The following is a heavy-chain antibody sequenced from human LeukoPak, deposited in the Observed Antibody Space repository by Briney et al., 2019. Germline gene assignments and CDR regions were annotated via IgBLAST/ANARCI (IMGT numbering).Heavy chain of an antibody. CDR3: ARPVRCSATTCTGPFDS. D-gene: IGHD2-15*01. J-gene: IGHJ4*02. V-gene: IGHV4-59*01. CDR1: SGSISSYY. CDR2: IYYSGST. Sequence: KPSETLSLTCTVSSGSISSYYWSWIRQPLGKGLEWIAYIYYSGSTNYNPALKSRVTISVDTSKNQFSLKLSSVTAADTAVYYCARPVRCSATTCTGPFDSWGQGTLVTVSS.